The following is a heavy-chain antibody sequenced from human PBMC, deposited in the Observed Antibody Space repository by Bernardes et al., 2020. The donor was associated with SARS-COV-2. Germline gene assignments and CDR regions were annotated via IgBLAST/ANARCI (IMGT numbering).Heavy chain of an antibody. J-gene: IGHJ6*02. CDR1: DYTFPSDG. Sequence: ASVKVSCKASDYTFPSDGLTWVRQAPGQGFEWMGWINVHNGTTHYTQSLQGRVTMTADTSTSTAYMELRSLRSDDSAVYYCAKYREGYCRSSSCYNGMDVWGQGTTVPVSS. CDR3: AKYREGYCRSSSCYNGMDV. CDR2: INVHNGTT. D-gene: IGHD2-2*01. V-gene: IGHV1-18*01.